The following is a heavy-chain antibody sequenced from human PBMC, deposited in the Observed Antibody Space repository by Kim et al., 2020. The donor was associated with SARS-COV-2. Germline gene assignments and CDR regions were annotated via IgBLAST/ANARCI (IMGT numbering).Heavy chain of an antibody. CDR2: ISGSGGST. D-gene: IGHD3-3*01. J-gene: IGHJ4*02. CDR3: AKRASEGYDFWSGYYFDY. V-gene: IGHV3-23*01. Sequence: GGSLRLSCAASGFTFSSYAMSWVRQAPGKGLEWVSAISGSGGSTYYADSVKGRFTISRDNSKNTLYLQMNSLRAEDTAVYYCAKRASEGYDFWSGYYFDYWGQGTLVTVSS. CDR1: GFTFSSYA.